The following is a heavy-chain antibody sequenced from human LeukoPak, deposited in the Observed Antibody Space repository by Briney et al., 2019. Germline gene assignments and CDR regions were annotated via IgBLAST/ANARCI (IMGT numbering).Heavy chain of an antibody. V-gene: IGHV4-34*01. CDR3: ARVDKNGGTTFDY. CDR1: GGSFSDNY. J-gene: IGHJ4*02. Sequence: PSETLSLTCAVHGGSFSDNYWSWIRQPPGKGLEWIGEINHSGNTNYNPSLKSRVTISVDTSKNQFSLKLSSVTAADTAVYYCARVDKNGGTTFDYWGQGTLVTVSS. CDR2: INHSGNT. D-gene: IGHD2/OR15-2a*01.